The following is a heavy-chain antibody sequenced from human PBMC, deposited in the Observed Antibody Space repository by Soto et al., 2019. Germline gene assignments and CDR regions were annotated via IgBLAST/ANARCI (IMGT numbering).Heavy chain of an antibody. D-gene: IGHD2-2*01. CDR3: AKAGCSSTSCQYYYYGMDV. J-gene: IGHJ6*02. V-gene: IGHV3-30*18. CDR1: GFTFSSYG. Sequence: QVQLVESGGGVVQPGRSLRLSCAASGFTFSSYGMHWVRQAPGKGLAWVAVISYDGSNKYYADSVKGRFTISRDNSKNTLYLQMNSLRAEDTAVYYCAKAGCSSTSCQYYYYGMDVWGQGTTVTVSS. CDR2: ISYDGSNK.